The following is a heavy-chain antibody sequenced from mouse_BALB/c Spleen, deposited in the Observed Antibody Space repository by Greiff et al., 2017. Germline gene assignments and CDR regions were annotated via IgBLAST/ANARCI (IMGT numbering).Heavy chain of an antibody. V-gene: IGHV5-17*02. Sequence: EVKLVESGGGLVQPGGSRKLSCAASGFTFSSFGMHWVRQAPEKGLEWVAYISSGSSSIYYADTLKGRFTISRDNPKNTLFLQMTSLRSEDTAMYYCARGTATKYFDVWGAGTTVTVSS. D-gene: IGHD1-2*01. J-gene: IGHJ1*01. CDR3: ARGTATKYFDV. CDR2: ISSGSSSI. CDR1: GFTFSSFG.